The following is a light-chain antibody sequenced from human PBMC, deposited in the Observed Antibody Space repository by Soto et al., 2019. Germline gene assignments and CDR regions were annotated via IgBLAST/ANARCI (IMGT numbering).Light chain of an antibody. V-gene: IGKV3-20*01. CDR3: QQYGSLPWT. CDR1: QSVSSSY. CDR2: GAS. J-gene: IGKJ1*01. Sequence: EIVLTQSPGTLSLSPGERATLSCRASQSVSSSYLAWYQQKPGQAPRLLIYGASSRATGIPDWFSGSGSGTDFTLTISSLEHEDFAVYYCQQYGSLPWTFGQGTKVEI.